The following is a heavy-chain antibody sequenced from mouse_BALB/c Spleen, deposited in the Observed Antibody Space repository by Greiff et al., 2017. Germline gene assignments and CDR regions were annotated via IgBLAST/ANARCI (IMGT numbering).Heavy chain of an antibody. CDR3: AELGRGY. CDR2: ISSGSSTI. Sequence: EVQGVESGGGLVQPGGSRKLSCAASGFTFSSFGMHWVRQAPEKGLEWVAYISSGSSTIYYADTVKGRFTISRDNPKNTLFLQMTSLRSEDTAMYYCAELGRGYWGQGTTLTVSS. D-gene: IGHD4-1*01. CDR1: GFTFSSFG. J-gene: IGHJ2*01. V-gene: IGHV5-17*02.